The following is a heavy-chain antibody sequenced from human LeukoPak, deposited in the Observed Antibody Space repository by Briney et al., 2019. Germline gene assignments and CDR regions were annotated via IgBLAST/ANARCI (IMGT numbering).Heavy chain of an antibody. J-gene: IGHJ6*03. D-gene: IGHD6-6*01. V-gene: IGHV4-59*01. CDR1: GGSISSYY. CDR3: ARAGVSYYYYMDV. CDR2: IYYSGST. Sequence: SETLSLTCTVSGGSISSYYWSWIRQPPGKGLEWIGYIYYSGSTNYNPSLKSRVTISVDTSKNQFSLKLSSVTAADTAVYYCARAGVSYYYYMDVWGKGTTVTISS.